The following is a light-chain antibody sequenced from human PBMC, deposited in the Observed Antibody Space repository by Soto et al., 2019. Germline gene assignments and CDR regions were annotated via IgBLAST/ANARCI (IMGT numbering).Light chain of an antibody. V-gene: IGLV1-40*01. J-gene: IGLJ2*01. CDR1: SSNIGAGYD. Sequence: QSVLTQPPSVSGAPGQRVTISCTGSSSNIGAGYDVHWYQQLPGTAPKILIYGNSNRPSGVPDRFSGSKSGTSASLAITGLQAEDEADYYCQSYDSSLSVVFGGGIKVTVL. CDR3: QSYDSSLSVV. CDR2: GNS.